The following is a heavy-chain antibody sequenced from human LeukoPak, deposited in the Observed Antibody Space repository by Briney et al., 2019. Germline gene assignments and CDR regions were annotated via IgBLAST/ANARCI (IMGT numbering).Heavy chain of an antibody. CDR1: GFTFKNYE. Sequence: GGSLRLSCAASGFTFKNYEMNWVRQAPGKGLEWVSYISSSGSPIYYADSLRGRFTISRDNAKNSLYLQMNSLRAEDTAVYYCARGPSVGSGWSPDYWGQGTLVTVSS. CDR2: ISSSGSPI. J-gene: IGHJ4*02. V-gene: IGHV3-48*03. D-gene: IGHD6-19*01. CDR3: ARGPSVGSGWSPDY.